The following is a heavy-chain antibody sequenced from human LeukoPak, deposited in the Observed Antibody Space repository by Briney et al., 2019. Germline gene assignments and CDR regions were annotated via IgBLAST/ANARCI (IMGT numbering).Heavy chain of an antibody. J-gene: IGHJ4*02. D-gene: IGHD2-2*02. CDR3: SCGDTSTYYFDY. CDR2: INHSGST. CDR1: GGSFSGYY. Sequence: PSETLSLTCAVYGGSFSGYYWSWIRQPPGKGLEWIGEINHSGSTNYNPSLKSRVTISVDTSKNQFSLKLGSVTAADTAVYYCSCGDTSTYYFDYWGQGTLVTVSS. V-gene: IGHV4-34*01.